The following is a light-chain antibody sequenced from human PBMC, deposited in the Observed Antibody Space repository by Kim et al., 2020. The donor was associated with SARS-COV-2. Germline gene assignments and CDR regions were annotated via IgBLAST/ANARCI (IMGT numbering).Light chain of an antibody. CDR1: SSDVGGYNY. CDR2: DVI. J-gene: IGLJ2*01. Sequence: QSVTISCTGTSSDVGGYNYVSWYQQHPGKAPKHMIYDVIKRPSGVPDRFSGSKSGNTASLTISGLQAEDEADYYCCSYAGSYTYVIFGGGTKLTVL. CDR3: CSYAGSYTYVI. V-gene: IGLV2-11*01.